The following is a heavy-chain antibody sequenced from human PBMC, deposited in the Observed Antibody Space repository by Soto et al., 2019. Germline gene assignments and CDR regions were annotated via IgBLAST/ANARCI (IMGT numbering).Heavy chain of an antibody. Sequence: SETLSLTCAVSGGSISSSNWWSWVRQPPGKGLEWIGEIYHSGSTNYNPSLKSRVTISLDTSKNQFSLKLSSVTAADTAVYYCARAELRPWFDPWGQGTLVTVPQ. CDR3: ARAELRPWFDP. D-gene: IGHD3-16*01. CDR2: IYHSGST. V-gene: IGHV4-4*02. CDR1: GGSISSSNW. J-gene: IGHJ5*02.